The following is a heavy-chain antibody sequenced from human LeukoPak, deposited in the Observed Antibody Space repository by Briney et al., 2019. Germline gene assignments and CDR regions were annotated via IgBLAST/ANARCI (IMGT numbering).Heavy chain of an antibody. D-gene: IGHD2-21*02. Sequence: SCKASGGTFSSYVMSWVRQAPGKGLEWVANIKQDGSEKYYVDSVKGRFTISRDNAKNSLYLQMNSLRAEDTAVYYCARNGAPVVTAITPYYYYMDVWGKGTTVTVSS. V-gene: IGHV3-7*01. CDR3: ARNGAPVVTAITPYYYYMDV. J-gene: IGHJ6*03. CDR2: IKQDGSEK. CDR1: GGTFSSYV.